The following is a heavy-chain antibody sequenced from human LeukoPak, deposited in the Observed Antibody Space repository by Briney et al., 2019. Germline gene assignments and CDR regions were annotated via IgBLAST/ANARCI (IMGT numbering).Heavy chain of an antibody. V-gene: IGHV1-18*01. CDR3: ARVKDYGLNWFDP. J-gene: IGHJ5*02. Sequence: RASVKVSCKASGYTFISYGISWVRQAPGQGLEWMGWISPYNGNTNYAQKVQGRVTMTTDTSTTTAYMELRSLRSDDTAVYYCARVKDYGLNWFDPWGQGTLVTVSS. CDR2: ISPYNGNT. D-gene: IGHD4-17*01. CDR1: GYTFISYG.